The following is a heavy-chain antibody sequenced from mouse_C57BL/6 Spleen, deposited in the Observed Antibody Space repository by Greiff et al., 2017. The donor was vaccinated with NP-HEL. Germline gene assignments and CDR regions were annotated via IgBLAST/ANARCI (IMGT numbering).Heavy chain of an antibody. D-gene: IGHD5-5*01. CDR3: ARLYLDYFDY. J-gene: IGHJ2*01. Sequence: EVQGVESGGGLVKPGGSLKLSCAASGFTFSSYAMSWVRQTPEKRLEWVATISDGGSYTYYPDNVKGRFTISRDNAKNNLYLQMSHLKSEDTAMYYCARLYLDYFDYWGQGTTLTVSS. CDR2: ISDGGSYT. CDR1: GFTFSSYA. V-gene: IGHV5-4*01.